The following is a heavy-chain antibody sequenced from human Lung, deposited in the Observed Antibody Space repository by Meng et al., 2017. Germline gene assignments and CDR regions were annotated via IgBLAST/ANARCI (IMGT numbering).Heavy chain of an antibody. J-gene: IGHJ4*02. CDR1: GGYFSDYY. D-gene: IGHD4-11*01. V-gene: IGHV4-34*01. CDR3: ARGPTTMAHDFDY. CDR2: INHSGST. Sequence: QVPLQQGGAGLLKPSETLSLLFVVSGGYFSDYYWSWIRQPPGKGLEWIGEINHSGSTNYNPSLESRATISVDTSQNNLSLKLSSVTAADSAVYYCARGPTTMAHDFDYWGQGTLVTVSS.